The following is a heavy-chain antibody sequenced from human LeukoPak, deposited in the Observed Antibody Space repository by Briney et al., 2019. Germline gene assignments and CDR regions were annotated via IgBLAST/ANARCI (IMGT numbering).Heavy chain of an antibody. CDR3: ATSPIAAAAGIFDY. Sequence: SVKVSCKVSGYTLTELSMHWVRQAPGKGLEWMGGFDPEDGETIYAQKFQGRVTMTEDTSTDTAYMELSSLRSEDTAVYYCATSPIAAAAGIFDYWGQGTLVTVSS. V-gene: IGHV1-24*01. CDR1: GYTLTELS. D-gene: IGHD6-13*01. J-gene: IGHJ4*02. CDR2: FDPEDGET.